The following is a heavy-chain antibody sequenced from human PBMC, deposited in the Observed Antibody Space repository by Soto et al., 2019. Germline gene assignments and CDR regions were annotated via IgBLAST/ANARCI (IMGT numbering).Heavy chain of an antibody. CDR1: GGSISSSSYY. Sequence: SETLSLTCTVSGGSISSSSYYWGWIRQPPGKGLEWIGSIYYGGSTYYNPSLKSRVTISVDTSKNQFSLKLSSVTAADTAVYYCARTYYYDSSGYYPYLYFDYWGQGTLVTVSS. D-gene: IGHD3-22*01. J-gene: IGHJ4*02. V-gene: IGHV4-39*01. CDR3: ARTYYYDSSGYYPYLYFDY. CDR2: IYYGGST.